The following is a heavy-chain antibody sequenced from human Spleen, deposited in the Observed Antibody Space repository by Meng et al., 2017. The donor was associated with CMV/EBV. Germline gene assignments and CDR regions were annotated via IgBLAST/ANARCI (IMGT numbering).Heavy chain of an antibody. D-gene: IGHD1-26*01. CDR2: ISWNSGSI. V-gene: IGHV3-9*01. CDR1: GFTFDDYA. Sequence: SLKISCAASGFTFDDYAMHWVRQAPGKGLEWVSGISWNSGSIGYADSVKGRFTISRDNAKNSLYLQMNSLRAEDTAVYYCARGGGSYHDYWGQGTLVTVSS. CDR3: ARGGGSYHDY. J-gene: IGHJ4*02.